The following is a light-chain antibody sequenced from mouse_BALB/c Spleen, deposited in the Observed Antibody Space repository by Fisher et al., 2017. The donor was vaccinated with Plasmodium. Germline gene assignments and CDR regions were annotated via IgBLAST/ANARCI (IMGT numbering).Light chain of an antibody. J-gene: IGKJ5*01. V-gene: IGKV5-45*01. CDR3: QQSNSWPLT. CDR1: QSISNY. CDR2: YAS. Sequence: DIVITQTPATLSVTPGDRVSLSCRASQSISNYLHWYQQKSHESPRLIIMYASQSISGIPSRFSGSGSGTDFTLSINSVETEDFGVYFCQQSNSWPLTFGAGTKLELK.